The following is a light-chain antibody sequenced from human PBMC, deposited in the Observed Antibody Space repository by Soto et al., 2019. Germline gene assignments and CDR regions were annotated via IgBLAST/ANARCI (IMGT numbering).Light chain of an antibody. V-gene: IGKV3-20*01. J-gene: IGKJ1*01. CDR2: GAS. CDR3: QQYGISPRT. CDR1: QSVSGRY. Sequence: LTQSPGPLSLSPGESATLSCRASQSVSGRYLAWYQQKPGQAPRLLIYGASSRATGIPDRFSGSGSGTDFTLTISRLEPEDFAVYYCQQYGISPRTFGQGTKVDI.